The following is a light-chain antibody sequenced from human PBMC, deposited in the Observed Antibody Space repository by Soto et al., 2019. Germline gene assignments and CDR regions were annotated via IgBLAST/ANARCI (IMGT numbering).Light chain of an antibody. CDR3: SSYTSSSTLHV. J-gene: IGLJ1*01. Sequence: QAVLTQPASVCGSPGQSITISCTGTSSDVGGYNYVSWYQQHPGKAPKLMIYDVSNRPSGVSNRFSGSKSGNTASLTISGLQAEDEADYYCSSYTSSSTLHVFGTGTKLTVL. V-gene: IGLV2-14*01. CDR2: DVS. CDR1: SSDVGGYNY.